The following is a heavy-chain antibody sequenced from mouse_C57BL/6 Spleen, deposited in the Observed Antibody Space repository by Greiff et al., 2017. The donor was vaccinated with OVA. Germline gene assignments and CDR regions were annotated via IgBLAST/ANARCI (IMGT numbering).Heavy chain of an antibody. D-gene: IGHD1-1*01. J-gene: IGHJ2*01. CDR3: ARSGITTVVDY. CDR1: GYTFTSYW. Sequence: QVQLQQSGAELVKPGASVKLSCKASGYTFTSYWMHWVKQRPGRGLEWIGRMYPNSGGTKYNEKFKSKATLTVDKTSSTAYMQLSSLTSEDSAVYYCARSGITTVVDYWGQGTTLTVSS. CDR2: MYPNSGGT. V-gene: IGHV1-72*01.